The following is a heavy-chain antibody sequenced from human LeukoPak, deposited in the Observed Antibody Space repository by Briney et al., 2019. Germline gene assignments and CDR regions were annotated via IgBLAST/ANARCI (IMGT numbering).Heavy chain of an antibody. Sequence: SETLSLTCTVSGGSISSGGYSWSWIRQPAGKGLEWIGHINTSGSTNYNPSLKSRVTMSVDTSKNQFSLKLSSVTAADTAVYYCARVPNDYGDYAPENFDYWGQGTLVTVSS. D-gene: IGHD4-17*01. J-gene: IGHJ4*02. CDR3: ARVPNDYGDYAPENFDY. V-gene: IGHV4-61*09. CDR1: GGSISSGGYS. CDR2: INTSGST.